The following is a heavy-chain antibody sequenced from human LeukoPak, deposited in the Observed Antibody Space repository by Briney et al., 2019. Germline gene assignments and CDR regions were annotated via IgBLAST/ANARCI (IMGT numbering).Heavy chain of an antibody. V-gene: IGHV3-30*03. J-gene: IGHJ4*02. CDR3: ARTVDY. Sequence: GRSLRLSCAASGFTFSSYGMHWVRQAPGKGLERVAVISYDGSNKYYADSVKGRFTISRDNSKNTLYLQMNSLRAEDTAVYYCARTVDYWGQGTLVTVSS. CDR2: ISYDGSNK. CDR1: GFTFSSYG. D-gene: IGHD4-11*01.